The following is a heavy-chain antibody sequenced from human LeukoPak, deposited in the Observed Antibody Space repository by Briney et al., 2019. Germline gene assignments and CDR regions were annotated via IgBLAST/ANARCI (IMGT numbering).Heavy chain of an antibody. CDR3: ARGQTYYDFWSGYYSSVDYYYYMDV. V-gene: IGHV4-59*01. D-gene: IGHD3-3*01. CDR2: IYYSGST. J-gene: IGHJ6*03. Sequence: SETLSLTCTVSGGSISSYYWSWIRQPPGKGLEWIGYIYYSGSTNYNPSLKSRVTISVDTSKNQFSLKLSSVTAADTAVYYCARGQTYYDFWSGYYSSVDYYYYMDVWGKGTTVTVSS. CDR1: GGSISSYY.